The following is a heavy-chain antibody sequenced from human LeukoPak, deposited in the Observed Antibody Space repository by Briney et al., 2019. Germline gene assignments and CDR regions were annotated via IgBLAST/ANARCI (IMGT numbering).Heavy chain of an antibody. V-gene: IGHV4-59*08. J-gene: IGHJ4*02. Sequence: SETLSLTCTVSGGSINSYYWSCIRQPPGKGLEWIGCMYYSGSTNYNPSLKSRVTMSVDTSKNQFSLKLRSVTAADTAVYYCARHVVQHDYWGQGTLVTVSS. CDR3: ARHVVQHDY. CDR2: MYYSGST. CDR1: GGSINSYY. D-gene: IGHD1-1*01.